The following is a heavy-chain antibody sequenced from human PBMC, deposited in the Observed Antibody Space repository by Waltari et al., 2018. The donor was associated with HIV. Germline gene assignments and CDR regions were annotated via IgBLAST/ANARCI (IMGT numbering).Heavy chain of an antibody. Sequence: QAQLVQSGAEVKKPGSSVKVSCKSSGGIFSTSGLTWLRQVPGQGLEWMGGIVPLLGTATYAQIFQGRVTITADEVTTTTHMELSSLTSEDTALYYCARLGGGNGDRYWHFDLWGRDTLVTVSS. CDR2: IVPLLGTA. CDR3: ARLGGGNGDRYWHFDL. J-gene: IGHJ2*01. V-gene: IGHV1-69*01. D-gene: IGHD2-21*01. CDR1: GGIFSTSG.